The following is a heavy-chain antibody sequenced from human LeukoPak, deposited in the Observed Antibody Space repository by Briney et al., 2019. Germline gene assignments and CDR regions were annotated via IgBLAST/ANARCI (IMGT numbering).Heavy chain of an antibody. J-gene: IGHJ4*02. CDR1: GFTFSSYS. CDR2: ISGSSSYI. D-gene: IGHD2-15*01. CDR3: ARDYDCSGGSCYSDAADY. V-gene: IGHV3-21*06. Sequence: GGSLRLSCAASGFTFSSYSMNWVRQAPGKGLEWVSSISGSSSYIYYADSVRGRFTISRDNAKNSLYLQMNSLRAEDTAVYYCARDYDCSGGSCYSDAADYWGQGTLVTVSS.